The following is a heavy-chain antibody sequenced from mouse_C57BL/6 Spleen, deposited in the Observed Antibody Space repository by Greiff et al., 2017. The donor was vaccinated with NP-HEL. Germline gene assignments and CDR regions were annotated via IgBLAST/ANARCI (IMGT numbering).Heavy chain of an antibody. CDR3: ARPYGSSYEWYFDV. J-gene: IGHJ1*03. V-gene: IGHV5-16*01. D-gene: IGHD1-1*01. Sequence: EVKLVESEGGLVQPGSSMKLSCTASGFTFSDYYMAWVRQVPEKGLEWVANINYDGSSTYYLDSLKSRFIISGDNAKNILYLQMSSLKSEDTATYYCARPYGSSYEWYFDVWGTGTTVTVSS. CDR2: INYDGSST. CDR1: GFTFSDYY.